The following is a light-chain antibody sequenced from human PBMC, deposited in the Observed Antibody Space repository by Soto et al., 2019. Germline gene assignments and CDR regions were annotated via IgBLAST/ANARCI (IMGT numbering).Light chain of an antibody. V-gene: IGKV1-33*01. CDR1: QDISNY. CDR3: QQYDNLPLT. Sequence: DIQMTQSPSSLSASVGDRVTITCQASQDISNYLNWYQQKPGKAPKLLIYDASNLETGVPSRFXXSGSGTXXXXXXXXLQPEDIATYYCQQYDNLPLTFGGGTKVEIK. J-gene: IGKJ4*01. CDR2: DAS.